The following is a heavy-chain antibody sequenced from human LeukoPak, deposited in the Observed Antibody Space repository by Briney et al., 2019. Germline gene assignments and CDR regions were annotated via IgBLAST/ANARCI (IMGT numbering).Heavy chain of an antibody. CDR2: INPNSGGT. J-gene: IGHJ6*02. CDR1: GYTFTSYG. V-gene: IGHV1-2*02. CDR3: ARPMVRGVVYYYGMDV. D-gene: IGHD3-10*01. Sequence: GASVKVSCKASGYTFTSYGISWVRQAPGQGLEWMGWINPNSGGTNYAQKFQGRVTMTRDTSISTAYMELSRLRSDDTAVYYCARPMVRGVVYYYGMDVWGQGTTVTVSS.